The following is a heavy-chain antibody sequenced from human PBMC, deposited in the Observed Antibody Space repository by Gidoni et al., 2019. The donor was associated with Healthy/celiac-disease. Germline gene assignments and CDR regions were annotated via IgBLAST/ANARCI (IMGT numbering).Heavy chain of an antibody. V-gene: IGHV4-34*01. CDR2: INHSGST. J-gene: IGHJ6*01. D-gene: IGHD3-22*01. CDR3: ARGARKNPYYYDSSGYRPGGYYYYYGMDV. Sequence: QVQLQQWGAGLLKPSETLSLTCAVYGGSFSGYYWSWIRPPPGKGLEWIGEINHSGSTNYNPSLKSRVTISVDTSKNQFSLKLSSVTAADTAVYYCARGARKNPYYYDSSGYRPGGYYYYYGMDVWDQGTTVTVSS. CDR1: GGSFSGYY.